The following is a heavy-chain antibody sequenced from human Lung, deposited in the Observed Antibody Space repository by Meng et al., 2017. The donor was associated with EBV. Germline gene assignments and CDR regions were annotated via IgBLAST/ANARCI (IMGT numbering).Heavy chain of an antibody. D-gene: IGHD1-14*01. J-gene: IGHJ4*02. Sequence: LGQSWREVKKPGATGKVYCEASGGTFSSYTNSWVRQTPGQGLEWLGRTIPILGIANHAQQLQDRVAITADKSTSTAYMELSSLRSADTAVYFCARGRRNEPLFDYWGKGTLVTVSS. CDR2: TIPILGIA. CDR3: ARGRRNEPLFDY. V-gene: IGHV1-69*04. CDR1: GGTFSSYT.